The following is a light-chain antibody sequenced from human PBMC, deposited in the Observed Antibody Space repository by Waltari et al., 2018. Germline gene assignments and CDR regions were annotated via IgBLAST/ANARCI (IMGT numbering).Light chain of an antibody. J-gene: IGLJ3*02. CDR3: AAWDDSLNGWV. Sequence: QSVLTQPPSASGTPGQRVTISCSGSSSTIGSKTVNWYQQLPGTAPNLLIYDNDQRPSGVPDRFSGSKSGTSASLAISGLQSEDEADYYCAAWDDSLNGWVFGGGTKLTVL. CDR1: SSTIGSKT. V-gene: IGLV1-44*01. CDR2: DND.